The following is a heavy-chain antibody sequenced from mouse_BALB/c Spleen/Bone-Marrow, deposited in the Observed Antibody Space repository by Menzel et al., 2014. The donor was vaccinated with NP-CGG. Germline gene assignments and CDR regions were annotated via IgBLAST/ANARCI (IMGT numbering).Heavy chain of an antibody. J-gene: IGHJ2*01. D-gene: IGHD1-1*01. Sequence: VQLQESGAERVKPGASVKLSCKASGYTFTSYWMHWVKQRPGQGLEWIGEINTSNGRTNYNEKFKSKATLTVDKSSSTAYMQLGSLTSEDSAVYYCARRATTVVATDYWGQGTTLTVSS. CDR1: GYTFTSYW. V-gene: IGHV1S81*02. CDR3: ARRATTVVATDY. CDR2: INTSNGRT.